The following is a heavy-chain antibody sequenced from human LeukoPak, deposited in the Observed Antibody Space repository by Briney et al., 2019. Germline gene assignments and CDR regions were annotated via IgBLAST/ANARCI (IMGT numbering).Heavy chain of an antibody. CDR3: AKDKVYYYDSSGYYDY. V-gene: IGHV3-30*02. Sequence: GGSLRLSCAASEFTFSSYGMHWVRQAPGKGLEWVAFIRYDGSNKYYADSVKGRFTISRDNSKNTLYLQMNSLRAEDTAVYYCAKDKVYYYDSSGYYDYWGQGTLVTVSS. CDR1: EFTFSSYG. CDR2: IRYDGSNK. J-gene: IGHJ4*02. D-gene: IGHD3-22*01.